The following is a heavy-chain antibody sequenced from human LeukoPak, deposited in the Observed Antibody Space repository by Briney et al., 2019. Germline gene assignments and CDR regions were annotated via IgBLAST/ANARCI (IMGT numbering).Heavy chain of an antibody. Sequence: ASVKVSCKASGYTFTSYYMHWVRQAPGQGLEWMGIINPSGGSTSYAQKFQGRVTMTRDTSTSTVYMELSSLRSEDTAVYYCARRSMAYGVYFWFDPWGQGNLVTVSS. CDR2: INPSGGST. CDR3: ARRSMAYGVYFWFDP. D-gene: IGHD2-8*01. J-gene: IGHJ5*02. V-gene: IGHV1-46*01. CDR1: GYTFTSYY.